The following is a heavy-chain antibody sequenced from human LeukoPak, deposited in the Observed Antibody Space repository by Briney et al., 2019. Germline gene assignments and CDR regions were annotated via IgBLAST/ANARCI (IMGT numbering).Heavy chain of an antibody. V-gene: IGHV4-34*01. Sequence: SETLSLTCTASGGSISSYYWSWIRQPPGKGLEWIGEINHSGSTNYNPSLKSRVTISVDTSKNQFSLKLNSVTAADTAVYYCARGRWHPSVRVDYWGQGTLVTVSS. CDR1: GGSISSYY. CDR3: ARGRWHPSVRVDY. D-gene: IGHD6-13*01. CDR2: INHSGST. J-gene: IGHJ4*02.